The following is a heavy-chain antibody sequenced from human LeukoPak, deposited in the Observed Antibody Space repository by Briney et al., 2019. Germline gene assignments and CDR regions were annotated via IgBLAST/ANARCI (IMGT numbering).Heavy chain of an antibody. CDR1: GFTFGDYA. CDR2: ISSEAYGGTP. V-gene: IGHV3-49*04. J-gene: IGHJ4*02. CDR3: TRDQTPYY. Sequence: GVSLRLSCTASGFTFGDYAMTWVRQAPGKGLEWVGFISSEAYGGTPEYAASVKGRFTISRDDSKSIAYLQMNSLKTEDTAVYYCTRDQTPYYWGQGTLVTVSS.